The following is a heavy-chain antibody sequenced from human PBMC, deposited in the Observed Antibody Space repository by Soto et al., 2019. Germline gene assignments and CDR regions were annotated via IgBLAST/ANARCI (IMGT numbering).Heavy chain of an antibody. J-gene: IGHJ4*02. CDR1: GGSFSGYY. CDR2: INHSGST. V-gene: IGHV4-34*01. D-gene: IGHD5-12*01. CDR3: AASRGMATFLDY. Sequence: SETLSLTCAVYGGSFSGYYWSWIRQPPGKGLEWIGEINHSGSTNYNPSLKSRVTISVDTSKNQFSLKLSSVTAADTAVYYCAASRGMATFLDYWGQGILVTVSS.